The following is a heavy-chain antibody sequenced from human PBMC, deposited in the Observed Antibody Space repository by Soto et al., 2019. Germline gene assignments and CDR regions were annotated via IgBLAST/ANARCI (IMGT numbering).Heavy chain of an antibody. CDR2: IYPGDSDT. CDR3: ARHAAFGDILTGYYNAWFDP. D-gene: IGHD3-9*01. Sequence: GESLKISCKGSGYSFTSYWIGWVRQMPGKGLEWMGIIYPGDSDTRYSPSFQGHVTISADKSISTAYLQWSSLKASDTAMYYCARHAAFGDILTGYYNAWFDPWGQGTLVTVSS. CDR1: GYSFTSYW. V-gene: IGHV5-51*01. J-gene: IGHJ5*02.